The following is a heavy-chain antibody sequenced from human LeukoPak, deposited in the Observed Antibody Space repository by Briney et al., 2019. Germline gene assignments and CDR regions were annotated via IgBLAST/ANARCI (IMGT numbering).Heavy chain of an antibody. CDR1: GGSIETYY. D-gene: IGHD6-19*01. CDR2: ISSSGST. V-gene: IGHV4-4*07. CDR3: ARYAVAGSNLYFDY. J-gene: IGHJ4*02. Sequence: SETLSLTCTVSGGSIETYYWSWTRQPAGKGLEWVGRISSSGSTNYNPSLTSRVTMSVDTYNNQFSLKVTSVTAADTAVYYCARYAVAGSNLYFDYWGQGTLVTVSS.